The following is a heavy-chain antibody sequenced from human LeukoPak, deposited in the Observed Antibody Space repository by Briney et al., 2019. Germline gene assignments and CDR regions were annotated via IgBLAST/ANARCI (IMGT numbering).Heavy chain of an antibody. CDR1: GYTFTSYY. V-gene: IGHV1-2*02. CDR2: INPNSGGT. CDR3: AFQLLGSGMDV. Sequence: ASVXVSCKASGYTFTSYYMHWVRQAPGQGLEGMGWINPNSGGTNYEQKFQGRVTMTRDTSISTAYMELSRLRSDDTAVYYCAFQLLGSGMDVWGQGTTVTVSS. J-gene: IGHJ6*02. D-gene: IGHD2-2*01.